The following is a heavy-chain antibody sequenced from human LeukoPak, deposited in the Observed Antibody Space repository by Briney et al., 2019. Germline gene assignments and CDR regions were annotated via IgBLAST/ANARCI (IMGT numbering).Heavy chain of an antibody. CDR1: GDSINNFY. J-gene: IGHJ4*02. CDR3: AGDTYGSDY. V-gene: IGHV4-59*01. CDR2: IYYSGST. D-gene: IGHD3-10*01. Sequence: SETLSLTCTVSGDSINNFYWNWIRQPPGKGLEWIGYIYYSGSTNYNPSLKSRVTISVDTSKNQFSLRLRSVTAADTAMYYCAGDTYGSDYWGQGTRVTVSS.